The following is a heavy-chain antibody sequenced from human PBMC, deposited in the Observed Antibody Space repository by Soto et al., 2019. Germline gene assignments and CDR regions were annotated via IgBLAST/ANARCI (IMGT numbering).Heavy chain of an antibody. D-gene: IGHD3-10*01. CDR3: ARGSGVYWFDP. CDR1: GGSIRRGDYY. J-gene: IGHJ5*02. Sequence: QVQLQESGPGLVKPAQTLSLTCTVSGGSIRRGDYYWTWIRQPPGKGLEWIGFVFYDGSSHYNPSLKSRAVISIDTTRNHFSLKLSSVTATDTAVYFCARGSGVYWFDPWGPGSLVTVSS. V-gene: IGHV4-30-4*01. CDR2: VFYDGSS.